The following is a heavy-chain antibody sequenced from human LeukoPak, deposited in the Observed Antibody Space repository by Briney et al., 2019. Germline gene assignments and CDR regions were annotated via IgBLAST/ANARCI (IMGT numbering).Heavy chain of an antibody. CDR3: ERDLDYYATDQ. D-gene: IGHD3/OR15-3a*01. Sequence: GGSLRLSCAASGFTFSSYAMSWVRQAPGKGLEWVANIGKDGSGNHYVDSVKGRFTISRDNAKNSLSLQMNSLRGDDTAVYYCERDLDYYATDQWGQGTLVTVSS. J-gene: IGHJ4*02. CDR2: IGKDGSGN. CDR1: GFTFSSYA. V-gene: IGHV3-7*01.